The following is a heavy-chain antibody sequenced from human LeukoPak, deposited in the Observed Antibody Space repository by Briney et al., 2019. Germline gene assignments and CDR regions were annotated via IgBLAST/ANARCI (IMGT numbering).Heavy chain of an antibody. D-gene: IGHD3-22*01. J-gene: IGHJ4*02. V-gene: IGHV4-59*08. CDR3: VRHPRYYYDSSDYSLGYFDY. CDR1: DGSINSYY. CDR2: IHYNGNT. Sequence: SETLSLTCSVSDGSINSYYWNWIRRPPGKGLEWIGYIHYNGNTNYSPSLKSRVTMSVDTSKNLFSLKLTSVTAADTAVYYCVRHPRYYYDSSDYSLGYFDYWGQGSLVTVSS.